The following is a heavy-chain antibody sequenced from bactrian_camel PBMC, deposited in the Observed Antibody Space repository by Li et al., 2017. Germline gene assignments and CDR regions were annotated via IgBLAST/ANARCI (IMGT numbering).Heavy chain of an antibody. J-gene: IGHJ4*01. CDR1: GFSFSSSA. Sequence: HVQLVESGGDLVQPGGSLRLSCAASGFSFSSSAKSWVRQAPGKGLEWVSHINIDGGITYYTDSVKGRFTISRDYAKKTLSLQMNSLKPEDTAMYYCAARRGYGWCGLDKTPGYYYWGQGTQVTVS. CDR2: INIDGGIT. V-gene: IGHV3S37*01. D-gene: IGHD1*01. CDR3: AARRGYGWCGLDKTPGYYY.